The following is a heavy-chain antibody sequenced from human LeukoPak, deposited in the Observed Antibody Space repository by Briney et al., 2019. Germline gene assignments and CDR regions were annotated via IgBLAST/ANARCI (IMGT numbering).Heavy chain of an antibody. CDR3: ARTGYSSGWLPI. J-gene: IGHJ3*02. CDR1: GVTFSSYW. Sequence: GSLRLSCAASGVTFSSYWMTWVRQAPGKGLEWVANIKEDGSERHYVDSVKGRFTISRDNARKSLYLQMNSLRAEDTAVYYCARTGYSSGWLPIWGQGTMVTVSS. D-gene: IGHD6-19*01. CDR2: IKEDGSER. V-gene: IGHV3-7*05.